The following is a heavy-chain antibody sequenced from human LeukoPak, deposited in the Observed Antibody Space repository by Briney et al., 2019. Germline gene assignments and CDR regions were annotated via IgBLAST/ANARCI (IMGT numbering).Heavy chain of an antibody. CDR1: A. CDR3: AKDNGRWLQSCYDY. J-gene: IGHJ4*02. D-gene: IGHD5-24*01. CDR2: ISWNRGSI. Sequence: AMXWVRQAPGKGMEWDAGISWNRGSIVYADSVKGGFTISRDNAKNSLYLQMNSLRAEDMALYYCAKDNGRWLQSCYDYWGQGTLVTVSS. V-gene: IGHV3-9*03.